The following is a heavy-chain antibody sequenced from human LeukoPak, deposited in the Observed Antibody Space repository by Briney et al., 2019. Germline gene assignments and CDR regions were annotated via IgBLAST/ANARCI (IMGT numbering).Heavy chain of an antibody. J-gene: IGHJ4*02. CDR1: GFTFSSYG. D-gene: IGHD3-10*01. Sequence: GGSLRLSCAASGFTFSSYGMSWVRQAPGKGLEWVSAIGGRDGSTYYADSVKGRFTISRDNSKNTLYVQMNNLRAEDTAVYYCAKGHYYGSGSLDYWGQGTLVTVSS. CDR2: IGGRDGST. CDR3: AKGHYYGSGSLDY. V-gene: IGHV3-23*01.